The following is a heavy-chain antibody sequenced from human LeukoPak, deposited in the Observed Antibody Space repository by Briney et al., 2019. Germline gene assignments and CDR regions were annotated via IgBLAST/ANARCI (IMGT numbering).Heavy chain of an antibody. CDR3: AREWNYYAFEI. Sequence: ASETLSLTCTVFGYSINNGYYWGWIRQAPGKGLEWIGSMFHTGNSYYNPSLKRRVTIAIDTSKNQFSLKLSSVTAADTAVYYCAREWNYYAFEIWGQGTMVSVSS. V-gene: IGHV4-38-2*02. J-gene: IGHJ3*02. D-gene: IGHD1-7*01. CDR1: GYSINNGYY. CDR2: MFHTGNS.